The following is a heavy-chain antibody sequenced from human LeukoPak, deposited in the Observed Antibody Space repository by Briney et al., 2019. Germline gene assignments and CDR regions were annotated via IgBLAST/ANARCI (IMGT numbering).Heavy chain of an antibody. V-gene: IGHV3-23*01. J-gene: IGHJ4*02. D-gene: IGHD3-9*01. Sequence: GGSLRLSCAASGFTFSSYGMHWVRQAPGKGLEWVSAILGSGRSAYYADSVKGRFTISRDNSKNSLFLQMNSLRVEDTALYYCSKWGDYDVLTGYYDSDFWGQGTLVTVSA. CDR1: GFTFSSYG. CDR3: SKWGDYDVLTGYYDSDF. CDR2: ILGSGRSA.